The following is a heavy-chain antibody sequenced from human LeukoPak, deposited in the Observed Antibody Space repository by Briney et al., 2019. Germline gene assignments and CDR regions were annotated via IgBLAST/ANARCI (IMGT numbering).Heavy chain of an antibody. CDR1: GGTFSSYA. CDR2: ISAYNGNT. Sequence: VASVKVSCKASGGTFSSYAISWVRQAPGQGLEWMGWISAYNGNTNYAQKLQGRVTMTTDTSTSTAYMELRSLRSDDTAVYYCARDSGGPDIVVVPAANRGDYWGQGTLVTVSS. D-gene: IGHD2-2*01. V-gene: IGHV1-18*01. CDR3: ARDSGGPDIVVVPAANRGDY. J-gene: IGHJ4*02.